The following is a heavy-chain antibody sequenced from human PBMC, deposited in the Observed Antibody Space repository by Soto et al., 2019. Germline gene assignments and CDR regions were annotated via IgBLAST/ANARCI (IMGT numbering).Heavy chain of an antibody. CDR3: AREWVMDIVVANAIPHGACDI. CDR1: GFTFSSYA. D-gene: IGHD2-21*01. Sequence: QVQLVESGGGVVQPGRSLRLSCAASGFTFSSYAMHWVRQAPGKGLEWVAVISYDGSNKYYADSVKGRFTISRDNSKNTRYLQMNSLRAEDTAVYYCAREWVMDIVVANAIPHGACDIWGQGTMVTVSS. CDR2: ISYDGSNK. V-gene: IGHV3-30-3*01. J-gene: IGHJ3*02.